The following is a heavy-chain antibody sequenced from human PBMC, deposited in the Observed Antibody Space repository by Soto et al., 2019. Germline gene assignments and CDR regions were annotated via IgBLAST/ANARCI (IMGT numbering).Heavy chain of an antibody. Sequence: GGSLRLSCAASGFTFSDYYMSWIRQAPGKGLEWVSYISSSGSTIYYADSVKGRFTISRDNAKNSLYLQMNSLRAEDTAVYYCARAQSEEIFGVVIMVSYYYYYYYYMDVWGKGTTVTVSS. CDR2: ISSSGSTI. CDR3: ARAQSEEIFGVVIMVSYYYYYYYYMDV. D-gene: IGHD3-3*01. J-gene: IGHJ6*03. CDR1: GFTFSDYY. V-gene: IGHV3-11*01.